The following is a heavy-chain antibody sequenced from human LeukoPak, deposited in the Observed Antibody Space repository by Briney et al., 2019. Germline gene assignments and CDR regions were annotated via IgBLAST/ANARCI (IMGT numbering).Heavy chain of an antibody. CDR2: IYYSGST. V-gene: IGHV4-59*01. D-gene: IGHD3-22*01. CDR1: GGSISSYY. J-gene: IGHJ4*02. CDR3: ARGYSSGYPVGY. Sequence: SETLSLTCTVSGGSISSYYWSWIRQPPGKGLEWIGYIYYSGSTNYNPSLKGRVTISVDTSKNQFSLKLSSVTAADTAVYYCARGYSSGYPVGYWGQGTLVTVSS.